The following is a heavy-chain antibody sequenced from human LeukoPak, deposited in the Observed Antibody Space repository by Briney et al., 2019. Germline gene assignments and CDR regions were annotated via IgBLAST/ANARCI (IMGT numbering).Heavy chain of an antibody. CDR2: IYYSGST. V-gene: IGHV4-39*07. J-gene: IGHJ6*03. CDR1: GGSISSSSYY. CDR3: ARGSMDVVVTVGVPVYYYYMDV. Sequence: PSETLSLTCTVSGGSISSSSYYWGWIRQPPGKGLEWIGSIYYSGSTYYNPSLKSRVTISVDTSKNQFSLKLSSVTAADTAVYYCARGSMDVVVTVGVPVYYYYMDVWGKGTTVTVSS. D-gene: IGHD2-21*02.